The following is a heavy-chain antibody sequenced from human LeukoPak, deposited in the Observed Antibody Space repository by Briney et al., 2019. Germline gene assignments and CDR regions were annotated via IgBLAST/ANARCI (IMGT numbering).Heavy chain of an antibody. D-gene: IGHD6-6*01. CDR1: GFTFSSYW. J-gene: IGHJ5*02. V-gene: IGHV3-7*01. CDR2: IKQDGSEK. CDR3: GRSIAPTSWCHWFDP. Sequence: GGSLRLSCAASGFTFSSYWMGWVRQAPGKGLEWVANIKQDGSEKYYVDSVKGRFTISRDNAKNSLYLQMNSLRAEDTAVYYCGRSIAPTSWCHWFDPWGQGTLVTVSS.